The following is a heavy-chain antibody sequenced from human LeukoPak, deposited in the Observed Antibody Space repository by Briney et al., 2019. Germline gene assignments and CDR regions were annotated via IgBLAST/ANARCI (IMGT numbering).Heavy chain of an antibody. CDR1: GFSLSTSGMC. J-gene: IGHJ4*02. CDR3: ARMRRGYSYGHFDY. D-gene: IGHD5-18*01. CDR2: IDWDDDK. Sequence: SGPTLVNPTQTLTLTCTFSGFSLSTSGMCVSWIRQPPGKALEWLARIDWDDDKCYSTSLKTRLTISKDTSKSQVVLTMTNMDPVDTATYYCARMRRGYSYGHFDYWGQGTLVTVSS. V-gene: IGHV2-70*11.